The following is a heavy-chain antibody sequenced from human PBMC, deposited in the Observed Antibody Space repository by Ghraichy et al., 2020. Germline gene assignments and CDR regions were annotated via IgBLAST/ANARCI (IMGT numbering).Heavy chain of an antibody. V-gene: IGHV1-58*02. CDR2: IAAGSGDT. CDR1: GFTFSTST. J-gene: IGHJ4*02. D-gene: IGHD3-16*01. CDR3: AAELYNDGCCHFDY. Sequence: SVKVSCKASGFTFSTSTIQWVRQARGQRLEWVGWIAAGSGDTKSAENLQERVTITRDMSTSTAYMELRSLRSEDTAVYYCAAELYNDGCCHFDYWGQGTLVTVSS.